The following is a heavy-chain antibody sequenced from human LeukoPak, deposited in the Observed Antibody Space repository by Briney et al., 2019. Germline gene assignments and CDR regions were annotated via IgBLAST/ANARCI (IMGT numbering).Heavy chain of an antibody. Sequence: SVKVSCKASGGTFSSYAISWVRQAPGQGLEWMGRIIPILGIANYAQKFQGRVTITADKSTSTAYMELSGLRSEDTAVYYCARWHGTAMVYGWGQGTLVTVSS. CDR2: IIPILGIA. CDR1: GGTFSSYA. V-gene: IGHV1-69*04. CDR3: ARWHGTAMVYG. J-gene: IGHJ4*02. D-gene: IGHD5-18*01.